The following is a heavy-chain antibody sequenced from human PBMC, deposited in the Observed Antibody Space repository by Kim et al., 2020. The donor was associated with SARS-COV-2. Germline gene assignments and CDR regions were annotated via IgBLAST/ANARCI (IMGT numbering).Heavy chain of an antibody. D-gene: IGHD3-10*01. CDR1: GGTFSSYA. CDR3: ARAGWITMVRGVILNWFDP. V-gene: IGHV1-69*13. CDR2: IIPIFGTA. J-gene: IGHJ5*02. Sequence: SVKVSCKASGGTFSSYAISWVRQAPGQGLEWMGGIIPIFGTANYAQKFQGRVTITADESTSTAYMELSSLRSEDTAVYYCARAGWITMVRGVILNWFDPWGQGTLVTVSS.